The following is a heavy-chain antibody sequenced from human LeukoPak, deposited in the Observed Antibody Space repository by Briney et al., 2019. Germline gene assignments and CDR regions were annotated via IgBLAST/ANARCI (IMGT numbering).Heavy chain of an antibody. CDR1: GVSFSDYD. CDR3: ARGGGYNYMDV. V-gene: IGHV4-34*01. CDR2: INHGGSN. J-gene: IGHJ6*03. D-gene: IGHD4-23*01. Sequence: NPSETLSLTCVVYGVSFSDYDWSWIRQPPGKGLEWVGDINHGGSNNYNPSLKSRVTMLVDTTMNQFSLEVSSVTAADTAVYYCARGGGYNYMDVWGKGTTVTVSS.